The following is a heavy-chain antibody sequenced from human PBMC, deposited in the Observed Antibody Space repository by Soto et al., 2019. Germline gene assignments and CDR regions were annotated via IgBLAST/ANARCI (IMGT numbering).Heavy chain of an antibody. CDR1: GGSFSGYY. J-gene: IGHJ6*02. V-gene: IGHV4-34*01. Sequence: SETLSLTCAVYGGSFSGYYWSWIRQPPGKGLEWIGEINHSGSTNYNPSLKSRVTISVDTSKNPFSLKLSSVTAADTAVYYCARPKRYYGMDVWGQGTTVTVSS. CDR3: ARPKRYYGMDV. CDR2: INHSGST.